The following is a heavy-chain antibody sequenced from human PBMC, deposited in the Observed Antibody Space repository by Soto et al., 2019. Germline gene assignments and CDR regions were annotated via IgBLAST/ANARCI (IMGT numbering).Heavy chain of an antibody. V-gene: IGHV3-23*01. CDR2: ISGSDGST. CDR3: AKGPGMYSEFDW. J-gene: IGHJ4*02. D-gene: IGHD2-8*01. Sequence: EVQMLESGGGLVQPGGSLRLSCAASGFTFSSYAMSWVRQAPGKGLEWVSAISGSDGSTFYADSVKGRFTISRDDSKNTLYLLMISLRAEDTAVYYCAKGPGMYSEFDWWGQGTLVPVSP. CDR1: GFTFSSYA.